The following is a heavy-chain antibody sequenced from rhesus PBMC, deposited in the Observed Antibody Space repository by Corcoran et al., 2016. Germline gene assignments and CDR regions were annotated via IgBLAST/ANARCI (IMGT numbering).Heavy chain of an antibody. Sequence: EVQLVASGGGLVQPGGSLRLSCTGSGFPFSSYYMYWVRQPPGKGLEGVSAINTGGGSTWYTDSVKGRFTISKENAKNTLNFQMDSLRAEDTAVYYCAKDGGSGNWNLYYGLDSWGQGVVVTVSS. J-gene: IGHJ6*01. CDR2: INTGGGST. CDR3: AKDGGSGNWNLYYGLDS. CDR1: GFPFSSYY. D-gene: IGHD6-25*01. V-gene: IGHV3-8*01.